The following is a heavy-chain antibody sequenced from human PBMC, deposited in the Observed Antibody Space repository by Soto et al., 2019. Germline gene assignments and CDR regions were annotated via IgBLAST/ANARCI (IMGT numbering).Heavy chain of an antibody. CDR1: GGTFSTYT. V-gene: IGHV1-69*04. D-gene: IGHD2-15*01. CDR2: VIPILDVA. CDR3: ARDLGGWPDY. J-gene: IGHJ4*02. Sequence: SVKVSCKASGGTFSTYTINWVRQAPGQGLEWMGRVIPILDVAHYAQKFQGRVTITRDTSASTAYMELSSLRSEDTAVYYCARDLGGWPDYWGQGTLVTVSS.